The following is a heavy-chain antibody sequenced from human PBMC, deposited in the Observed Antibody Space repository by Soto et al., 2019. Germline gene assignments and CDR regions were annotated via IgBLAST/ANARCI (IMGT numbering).Heavy chain of an antibody. CDR3: ALFYYTETTEIYTLSQH. Sequence: CGSAGMPLRCCSLEWGLLLPGKGLEWVAVISYDGSNKYYADSVKGRFTISRDNSKNTLYLQMNSLRAEDTAVYYCALFYYTETTEIYTLSQH. V-gene: IGHV3-30*03. CDR1: GMPLRCCS. CDR2: ISYDGSNK. J-gene: IGHJ1*01. D-gene: IGHD3-3*01.